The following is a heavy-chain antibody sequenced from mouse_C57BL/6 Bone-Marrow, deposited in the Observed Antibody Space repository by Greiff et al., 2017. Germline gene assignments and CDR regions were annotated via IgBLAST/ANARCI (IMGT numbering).Heavy chain of an antibody. CDR3: ARRGLYYGSSYGFAY. V-gene: IGHV1-63*01. CDR2: IYPGGGYT. CDR1: GYTFTNYW. D-gene: IGHD1-1*01. J-gene: IGHJ3*01. Sequence: QVQLQQSGAELVRPGTSVKMSCKASGYTFTNYWIGWAKQRPGHGLEWIGDIYPGGGYTNYSEKVKGKATLTADKSSSTAYMQFSSLTSEDSAIYYCARRGLYYGSSYGFAYWGQGTLVTVSA.